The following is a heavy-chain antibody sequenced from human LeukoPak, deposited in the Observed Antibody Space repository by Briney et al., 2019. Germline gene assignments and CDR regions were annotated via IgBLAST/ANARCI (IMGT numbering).Heavy chain of an antibody. V-gene: IGHV3-53*01. D-gene: IGHD2-21*02. CDR1: GFTVSSNY. J-gene: IGHJ4*02. CDR2: IDSGGSP. CDR3: AKDPCGGDCSDFDY. Sequence: GGSLRLSCAASGFTVSSNYMSWVRQAAGKGLEWVSLIDSGGSPYYADSVKGRFTISRDNAKNSLHLQINSLRAEDTAVYYCAKDPCGGDCSDFDYWGQGTLVTVSS.